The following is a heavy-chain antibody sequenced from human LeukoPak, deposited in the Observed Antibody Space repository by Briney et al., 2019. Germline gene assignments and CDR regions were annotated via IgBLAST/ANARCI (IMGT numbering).Heavy chain of an antibody. CDR1: GFTFDDYG. V-gene: IGHV3-20*04. J-gene: IGHJ4*02. CDR2: INWNGRST. Sequence: GGSLRLSCAASGFTFDDYGMSWVRQAPGKGLEWVSGINWNGRSTGYADSVKGRFTISRDNAKNSLYLQMNSLRAEDTAFYYCARGGITIFGGIIYQDYWGQGTLVAVSS. CDR3: ARGGITIFGGIIYQDY. D-gene: IGHD3-3*01.